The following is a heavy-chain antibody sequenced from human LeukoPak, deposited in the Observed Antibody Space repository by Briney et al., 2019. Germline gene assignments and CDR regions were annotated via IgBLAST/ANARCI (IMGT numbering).Heavy chain of an antibody. D-gene: IGHD6-6*01. J-gene: IGHJ4*02. V-gene: IGHV3-48*03. CDR3: AKAGYRGSSVNYFDY. CDR2: ISISGATI. CDR1: GFIFSSYE. Sequence: PGGSLRLSCAASGFIFSSYEMNWVRQAPGKGLEWISYISISGATIYYAESVKGRFTISRDNSQNTLSLQMNSLRAEDTAVYFCAKAGYRGSSVNYFDYWGQGTLVTVSS.